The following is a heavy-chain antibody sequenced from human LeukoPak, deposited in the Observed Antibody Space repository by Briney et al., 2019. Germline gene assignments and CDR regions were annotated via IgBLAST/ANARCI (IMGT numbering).Heavy chain of an antibody. D-gene: IGHD2-2*02. CDR1: GGSLSGHY. V-gene: IGHV4-34*01. J-gene: IGHJ4*02. CDR2: INHSGST. CDR3: ARGLYDDYYFDY. Sequence: SSETLSLTCAVYGGSLSGHYWSWIRQPPGKGLEWIGEINHSGSTNYNPSLKSRVTISVDTSKNQFSLSLSSVTAADTAVYYCARGLYDDYYFDYWGQGTLVTVSS.